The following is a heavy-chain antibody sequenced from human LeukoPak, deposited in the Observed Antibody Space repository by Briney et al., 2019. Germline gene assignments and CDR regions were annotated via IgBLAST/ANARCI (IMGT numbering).Heavy chain of an antibody. J-gene: IGHJ4*02. CDR1: GGSISSSN. D-gene: IGHD6-25*01. V-gene: IGHV3-30*03. Sequence: LSLTCAVSGGSISSSNWWSWVRQPPGKGLEWVASISYDGSNKYYADSVKGRFTISRDNSKNTLYLQMNSLRAQDTAVYYCARGGIASDFDYWGQGTLVTVSS. CDR2: ISYDGSNK. CDR3: ARGGIASDFDY.